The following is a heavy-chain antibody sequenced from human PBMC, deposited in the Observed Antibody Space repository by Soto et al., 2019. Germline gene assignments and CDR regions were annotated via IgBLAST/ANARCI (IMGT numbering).Heavy chain of an antibody. J-gene: IGHJ6*02. V-gene: IGHV4-59*01. Sequence: SETLSLTCTVSGGSISSYYWSWIRQPPGKGLEWIGYIYYSGSTNYNPSLKSRVTISVDTSKNQFSLKLSSVTAADTAVYYCARVGGYSGYDYYYYGMDVWGQGTTVTVSS. CDR2: IYYSGST. CDR1: GGSISSYY. D-gene: IGHD5-12*01. CDR3: ARVGGYSGYDYYYYGMDV.